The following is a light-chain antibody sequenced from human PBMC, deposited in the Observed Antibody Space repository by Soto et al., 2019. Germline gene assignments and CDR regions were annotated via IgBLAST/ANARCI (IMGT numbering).Light chain of an antibody. CDR1: QSVSSN. V-gene: IGKV3-15*01. J-gene: IGKJ2*01. CDR3: QQYNNWPPT. CDR2: AAS. Sequence: EIVMTQSPATLSVSPGEGATLSCRASQSVSSNLAWYQQKPGQAPRLLIYAASTRATGIPARFSGSGSGTEFALTISSLRSEDFAIYYCQQYNNWPPTFGQGTKVDIK.